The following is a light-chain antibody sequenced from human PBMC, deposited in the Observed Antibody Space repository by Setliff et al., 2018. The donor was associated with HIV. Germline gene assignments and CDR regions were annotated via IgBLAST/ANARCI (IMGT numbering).Light chain of an antibody. J-gene: IGLJ1*01. CDR1: SSDVNGYNY. V-gene: IGLV2-14*01. Sequence: QPALTQSASVSGSPGQSITISCTGTSSDVNGYNYVSWYQQHPGKAPKLMNYEVSNRPSGVSNRFSGSKSGNTASLTISGLQAEDEADYYCSSYTSSSTPYVFGTGTKVTVL. CDR2: EVS. CDR3: SSYTSSSTPYV.